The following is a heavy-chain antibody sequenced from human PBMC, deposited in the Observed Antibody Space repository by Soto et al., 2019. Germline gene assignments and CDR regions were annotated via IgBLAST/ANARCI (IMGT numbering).Heavy chain of an antibody. CDR2: IIPIFGTA. CDR1: VGTFSSYA. D-gene: IGHD3-10*01. V-gene: IGHV1-69*12. J-gene: IGHJ4*02. CDR3: ARGPYDELGFGY. Sequence: QVQLVQSGAEVKKPGSSVKVSCKASVGTFSSYAISWVRQAPGQGLEWMGGIIPIFGTANYAQKCQGRVTITADEYTRTAYMELSSLRSEDTAVYYCARGPYDELGFGYWGQGTLVTVSS.